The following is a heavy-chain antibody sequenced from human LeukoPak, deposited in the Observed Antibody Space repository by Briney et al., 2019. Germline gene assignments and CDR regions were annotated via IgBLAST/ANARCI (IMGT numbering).Heavy chain of an antibody. J-gene: IGHJ4*02. Sequence: GGSLRLSCAASGFTFSSYWMHWVRQVPGKGLVWVSRINSDGSNTRYADSVKGRFTISRDNAKNSLYLQMNSLRAEDTAVYYCATLVRSSPFDYWGQGTLATVSS. V-gene: IGHV3-74*01. D-gene: IGHD6-6*01. CDR1: GFTFSSYW. CDR3: ATLVRSSPFDY. CDR2: INSDGSNT.